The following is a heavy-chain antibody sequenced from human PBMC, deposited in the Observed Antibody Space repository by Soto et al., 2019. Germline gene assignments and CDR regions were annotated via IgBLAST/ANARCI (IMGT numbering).Heavy chain of an antibody. CDR3: ATTQDSDDCLDS. CDR1: GYTFTRYN. Sequence: QVHFVQSGAEVKKPGASVKVSCKTPGYTFTRYNLHWVRQAPGQRLEWMGWINVGNGNTRYSQKFQGRLTLTRDTPGNTGYLELNSLISEDTAVYYCATTQDSDDCLDSWGQGTLVTVSS. J-gene: IGHJ4*02. D-gene: IGHD2-21*02. V-gene: IGHV1-3*01. CDR2: INVGNGNT.